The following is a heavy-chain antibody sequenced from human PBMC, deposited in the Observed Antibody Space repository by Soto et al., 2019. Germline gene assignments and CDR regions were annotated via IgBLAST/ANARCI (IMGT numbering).Heavy chain of an antibody. V-gene: IGHV4-30-4*01. Sequence: QVQLRESGPGLVKPSQTLSLTCSVSGASVAGGSYYWSWVRQPPGKGLEWIGYIPSRGRPFYNPSLTSRGTISADTSKNQLSLQLTSVTAADTAVYYCARDTYGGYDFGLWGQGTLVTVSS. CDR2: IPSRGRP. CDR1: GASVAGGSYY. J-gene: IGHJ5*02. CDR3: ARDTYGGYDFGL. D-gene: IGHD5-12*01.